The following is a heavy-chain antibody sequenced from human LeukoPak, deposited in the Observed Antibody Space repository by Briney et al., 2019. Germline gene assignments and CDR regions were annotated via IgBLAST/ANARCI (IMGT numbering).Heavy chain of an antibody. D-gene: IGHD4-17*01. CDR3: ARGDYGDYVRANDAFDI. V-gene: IGHV3-74*01. J-gene: IGHJ3*02. CDR2: IKSDGSSI. CDR1: GFTFSSYW. Sequence: PGGSLRLSCAASGFTFSSYWMHWVRHAPGKGLVWVSRIKSDGSSISYADSVRGRFTISRDNAKSTLYLQMSSLRAEDTAVYYCARGDYGDYVRANDAFDIWGQGTMVTVSS.